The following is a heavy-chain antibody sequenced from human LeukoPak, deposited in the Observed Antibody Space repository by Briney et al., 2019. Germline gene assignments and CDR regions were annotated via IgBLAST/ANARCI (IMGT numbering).Heavy chain of an antibody. CDR3: ARGLRAVAGNYYGMDV. J-gene: IGHJ6*02. CDR1: GGSFSGYY. CDR2: INHSGST. V-gene: IGHV4-34*01. D-gene: IGHD6-19*01. Sequence: PSETLSLTCAVYGGSFSGYYWSWIRQPPGKGLEWIGEINHSGSTNYNPSLKSRVTISVDTSKNQFSLELSSVTAADTAVYYCARGLRAVAGNYYGMDVWGQGTTVTVSS.